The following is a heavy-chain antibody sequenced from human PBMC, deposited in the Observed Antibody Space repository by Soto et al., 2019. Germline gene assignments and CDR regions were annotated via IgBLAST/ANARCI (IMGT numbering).Heavy chain of an antibody. Sequence: QVQLVQSGAEVKKPGSSVKVSCKASGGTFSSYAISWVRQAPGQGLEWMGRIIPIFGTANYAQNFQGRVTITADESTSTAYMELSSLRYEDTAVYYCARVRFFVSMDGLNYDFWSGYYDYWGQGTLVTVSS. CDR3: ARVRFFVSMDGLNYDFWSGYYDY. CDR1: GGTFSSYA. D-gene: IGHD3-3*01. V-gene: IGHV1-69*18. J-gene: IGHJ4*02. CDR2: IIPIFGTA.